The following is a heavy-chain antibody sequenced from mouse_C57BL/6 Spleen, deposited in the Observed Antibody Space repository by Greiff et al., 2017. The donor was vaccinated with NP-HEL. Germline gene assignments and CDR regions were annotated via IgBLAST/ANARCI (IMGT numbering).Heavy chain of an antibody. V-gene: IGHV5-17*01. J-gene: IGHJ2*01. D-gene: IGHD2-3*01. CDR1: GFTFSDYG. Sequence: EVKLVESGGGLVKPGGSLKLSCAASGFTFSDYGMHWVRQAPEKGLEWVAYISSGSSTIYYADTVKGRFTISRDNAKNTLFLQMTSLRSEDTAMYYCARQNDPYYFDYWGQGTTLTVSS. CDR2: ISSGSSTI. CDR3: ARQNDPYYFDY.